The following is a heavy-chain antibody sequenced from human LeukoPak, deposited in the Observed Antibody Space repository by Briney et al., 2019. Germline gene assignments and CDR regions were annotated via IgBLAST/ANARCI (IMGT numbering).Heavy chain of an antibody. CDR2: IIPILGIA. Sequence: SVKVSCKASGGTFSIYAISWVRQAPGQGLEWMGRIIPILGIANYAQKFQGRVTITADKSTSTAYMELSSLRSEDTAVYYCARDRGVAARVYYYYYYGMDVWGQGTTVTVSS. CDR3: ARDRGVAARVYYYYYYGMDV. V-gene: IGHV1-69*04. J-gene: IGHJ6*02. CDR1: GGTFSIYA. D-gene: IGHD6-6*01.